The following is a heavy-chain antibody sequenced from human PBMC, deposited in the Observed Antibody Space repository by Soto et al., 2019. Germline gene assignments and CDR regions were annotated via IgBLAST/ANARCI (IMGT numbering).Heavy chain of an antibody. CDR3: ARGPTLHKRFLEWLLYHNWFDP. J-gene: IGHJ5*02. D-gene: IGHD3-3*01. CDR2: MNPNSGNT. V-gene: IGHV1-8*01. Sequence: ASVKVSCKASGYTFTSYDINWVRQATGQGLEWMGWMNPNSGNTGYAQKFQGRVTMTRNTSISTAYMELSSLRSEDTAVYYCARGPTLHKRFLEWLLYHNWFDPWGQGTLVTVSS. CDR1: GYTFTSYD.